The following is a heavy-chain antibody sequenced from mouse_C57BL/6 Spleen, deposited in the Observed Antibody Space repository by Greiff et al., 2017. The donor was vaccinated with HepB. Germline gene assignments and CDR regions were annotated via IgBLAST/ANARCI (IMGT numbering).Heavy chain of an antibody. CDR2: INPSSGYT. V-gene: IGHV1-7*01. D-gene: IGHD2-2*01. J-gene: IGHJ4*01. CDR1: GYTFTSYR. CDR3: AIMGYPYYAMDY. Sequence: VQRVDSGAELAKPGASVKLSCKASGYTFTSYRMHWVKQRPGQGLEWIGYINPSSGYTKYNQKFKDKATLTTDKSSSTAYMQLSSLTYEDSAVYYCAIMGYPYYAMDYWGQGTSVTIS.